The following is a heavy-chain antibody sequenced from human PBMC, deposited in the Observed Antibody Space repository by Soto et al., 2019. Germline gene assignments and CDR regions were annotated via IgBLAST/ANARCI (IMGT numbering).Heavy chain of an antibody. Sequence: SETLSLTCTVSGGSISSYYLSWIRQPPGKGLEWIGYMYYSGSTNYNPSLKSRVTISVDTSKNQFSLKLSSVTAADTAVYYCARYCSGGSCYLDPWGQGTLVTVSS. CDR1: GGSISSYY. V-gene: IGHV4-59*01. CDR2: MYYSGST. CDR3: ARYCSGGSCYLDP. D-gene: IGHD2-15*01. J-gene: IGHJ5*02.